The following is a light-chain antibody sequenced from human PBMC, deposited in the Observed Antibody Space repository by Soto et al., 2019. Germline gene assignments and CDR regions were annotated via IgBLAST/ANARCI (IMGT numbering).Light chain of an antibody. CDR2: EVS. CDR3: SSYTSSSNRPYV. Sequence: QSALTQPASGSGSPGQSITISCTGTSSDVGGYNYVSWYQQHPGKAPKLMIYEVSNRPSGVSNRFSGSKSGNTASLTISGLQAEDEADYYCSSYTSSSNRPYVRATGGKVIVL. J-gene: IGLJ1*01. CDR1: SSDVGGYNY. V-gene: IGLV2-14*01.